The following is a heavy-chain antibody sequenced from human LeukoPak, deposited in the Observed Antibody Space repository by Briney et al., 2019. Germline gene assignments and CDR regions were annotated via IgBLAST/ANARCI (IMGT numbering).Heavy chain of an antibody. Sequence: GGSLRLSCAASGFTFSSYGMHWVRQAPGKGLEWVAVIWYDGSNKYYADSVKGRFTISRDNSKNTLYLQMNSLRAEDTAVYYCARDGGYYYGSETIFPEGWGQGTLVTVSS. V-gene: IGHV3-33*01. CDR1: GFTFSSYG. J-gene: IGHJ4*02. CDR3: ARDGGYYYGSETIFPEG. CDR2: IWYDGSNK. D-gene: IGHD3-10*01.